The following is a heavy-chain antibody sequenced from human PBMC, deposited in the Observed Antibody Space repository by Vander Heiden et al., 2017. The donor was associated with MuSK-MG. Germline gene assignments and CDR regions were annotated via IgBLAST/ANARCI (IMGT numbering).Heavy chain of an antibody. D-gene: IGHD2-2*01. CDR2: IYHSGST. CDR3: ARWGDYCSSTSCYEDYFDY. Sequence: QVQLQESGPGLVKPSGTLSLTCAVSGGSISSSNWWSWVRQPPGKGLEWIGEIYHSGSTNYNPSLKSRVTISVDKSKNQFSLKLSSVTAADTAVYYCARWGDYCSSTSCYEDYFDYWGQGTLVTVSS. CDR1: GGSISSSNW. J-gene: IGHJ4*02. V-gene: IGHV4-4*02.